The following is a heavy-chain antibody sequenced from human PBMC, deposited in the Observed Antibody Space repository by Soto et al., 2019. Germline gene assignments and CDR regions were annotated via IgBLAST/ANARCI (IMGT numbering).Heavy chain of an antibody. CDR1: GYTFTDYY. J-gene: IGHJ4*02. Sequence: QVQLVQSGAEVKKPGASVMVSCKASGYTFTDYYIHWVRQAPGQGLEWMGGSNPHSGGTNYAQKCQGRIAMTRDTSITTDYMELSGLTSDDAAIYYCARVNTRSWFLRVFDYWGQGTLVTVSS. CDR2: SNPHSGGT. D-gene: IGHD6-13*01. V-gene: IGHV1-2*02. CDR3: ARVNTRSWFLRVFDY.